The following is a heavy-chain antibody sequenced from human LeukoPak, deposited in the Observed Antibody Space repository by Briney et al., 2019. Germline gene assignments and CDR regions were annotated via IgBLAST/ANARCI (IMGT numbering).Heavy chain of an antibody. V-gene: IGHV3-23*01. D-gene: IGHD4-23*01. J-gene: IGHJ4*02. CDR2: ISSSADST. Sequence: GGSLRLSCVASGFTFSSYSMNWVRQAPGKGLAWVSVISSSADSTYYADSVKGRFTISRDNSKNTLYLQMNNLRAEDTAVYYCAKPLEKYTYGGNFDYWGQGILVTVSS. CDR1: GFTFSSYS. CDR3: AKPLEKYTYGGNFDY.